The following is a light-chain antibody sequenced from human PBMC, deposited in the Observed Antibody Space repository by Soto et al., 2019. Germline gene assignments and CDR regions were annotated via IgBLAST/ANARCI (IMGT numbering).Light chain of an antibody. J-gene: IGKJ1*01. Sequence: EIVLTQSPGTLSLSPGERATFSCRASQSVNSRYLAWYHQKPGQAPRLLIYGVSSRATGIPDRFSGSGSGTDFTLTITRLEPEDFAVYYCQHYGYSLWTFGQGTKVDIK. CDR3: QHYGYSLWT. V-gene: IGKV3-20*01. CDR2: GVS. CDR1: QSVNSRY.